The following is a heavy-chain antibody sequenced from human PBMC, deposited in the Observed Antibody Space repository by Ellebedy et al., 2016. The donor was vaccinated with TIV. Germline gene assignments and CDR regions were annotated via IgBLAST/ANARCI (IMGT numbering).Heavy chain of an antibody. V-gene: IGHV1-69*13. CDR2: IIPIFGTA. CDR3: ARTNLTTNYYYYYGMDV. Sequence: AASVKVSCKASGGTFSSYAISWVRQAPGQGLEWMGGIIPIFGTANYAQKFQGRVTITADESTSTAYMELSSLRSEDTAVYYCARTNLTTNYYYYYGMDVWGQGTTVTVSS. D-gene: IGHD3-22*01. CDR1: GGTFSSYA. J-gene: IGHJ6*02.